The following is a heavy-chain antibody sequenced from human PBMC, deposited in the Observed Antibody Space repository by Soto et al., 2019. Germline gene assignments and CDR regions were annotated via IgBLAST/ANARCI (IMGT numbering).Heavy chain of an antibody. V-gene: IGHV3-30*18. CDR1: GFTFSSYG. CDR2: ISYDGSNK. D-gene: IGHD3-22*01. Sequence: GGSLRLSCAASGFTFSSYGMHWVRQAPGKGLEWVAVISYDGSNKYYADSVKGRFTISRDNSKNTLYLQMNSLRAEDTAVYYCAKDDLVWYYDSSGYYDYWGQGTLVTVFS. J-gene: IGHJ4*02. CDR3: AKDDLVWYYDSSGYYDY.